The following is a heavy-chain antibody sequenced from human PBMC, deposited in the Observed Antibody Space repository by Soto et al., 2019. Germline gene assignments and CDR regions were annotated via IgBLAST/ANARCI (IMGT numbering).Heavy chain of an antibody. CDR1: GFTVSSNY. Sequence: GGSLRLPCAASGFTVSSNYMSWVRQAPGKGLEWVSVIYSGGSTYYADSVKGRFTISRDNSKNTLYLQMNSLRAEDTAVYYCAKHEFPTVPTDYWGQGTLVTVSS. CDR3: AKHEFPTVPTDY. CDR2: IYSGGST. V-gene: IGHV3-66*04. J-gene: IGHJ4*02. D-gene: IGHD4-17*01.